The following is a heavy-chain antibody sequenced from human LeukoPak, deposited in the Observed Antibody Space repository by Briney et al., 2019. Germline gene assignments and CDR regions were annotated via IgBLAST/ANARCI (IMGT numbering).Heavy chain of an antibody. D-gene: IGHD3-22*01. V-gene: IGHV3-21*01. CDR2: ISSSSSYI. CDR3: ARDRTYYYDSSGYDY. Sequence: PGGSLRLSCAASGFTFSSYSMNWVRQAPGKGLEWVSSISSSSSYIYYADSVKGRFTISRDNAKNSLYLQMNSLRAEDTAVYYCARDRTYYYDSSGYDYWGQGTLVTVSS. CDR1: GFTFSSYS. J-gene: IGHJ4*02.